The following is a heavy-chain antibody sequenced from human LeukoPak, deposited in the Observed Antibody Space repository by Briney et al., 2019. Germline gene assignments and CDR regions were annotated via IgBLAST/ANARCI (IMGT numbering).Heavy chain of an antibody. J-gene: IGHJ3*02. Sequence: GSSVKVSCKASGGIFNKYSISWVRQAPGQGPEWMGGIIPMFVTANYAQKFQGRLTITADKSTSTAYMELSSLRSEDTAVYYCARDDFSSARAFDIWGQGTMVTVSS. CDR2: IIPMFVTA. V-gene: IGHV1-69*06. D-gene: IGHD6-13*01. CDR3: ARDDFSSARAFDI. CDR1: GGIFNKYS.